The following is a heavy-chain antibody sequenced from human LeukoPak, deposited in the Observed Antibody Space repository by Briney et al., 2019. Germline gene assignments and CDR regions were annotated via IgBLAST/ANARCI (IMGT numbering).Heavy chain of an antibody. D-gene: IGHD1-26*01. CDR1: GFTFSSYW. J-gene: IGHJ4*02. Sequence: QPGGSLRLSCAASGFTFSSYWMHWVRQAPGKGLEWVAVIWYDGSNKYYADSVKGRFTISRDNSKNTLYLQMNSLRAEDTAVYYCAKDLIVGAMWLDYWGQGTLVTVSS. CDR3: AKDLIVGAMWLDY. V-gene: IGHV3-33*06. CDR2: IWYDGSNK.